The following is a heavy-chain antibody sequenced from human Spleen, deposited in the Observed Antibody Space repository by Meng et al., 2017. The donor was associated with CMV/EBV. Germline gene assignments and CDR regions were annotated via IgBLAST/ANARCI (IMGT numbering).Heavy chain of an antibody. J-gene: IGHJ4*02. CDR1: GGTFSTYT. CDR3: ARGTWDTSGYFVYFDY. D-gene: IGHD3-22*01. V-gene: IGHV1-69*02. CDR2: IVPILGMT. Sequence: SVKVSCKASGGTFSTYTISWVRQAPGQGLEWMGRIVPILGMTNYAQRFQGRVTITADKSTSTAYMELSSLRSEDTAVYYCARGTWDTSGYFVYFDYWGQGTLVTVSS.